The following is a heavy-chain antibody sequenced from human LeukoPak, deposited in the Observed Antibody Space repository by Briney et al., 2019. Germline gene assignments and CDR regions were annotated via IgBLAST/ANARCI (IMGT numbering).Heavy chain of an antibody. V-gene: IGHV1-2*02. CDR3: ARRTLVGATHFDY. CDR2: INPNSGGT. J-gene: IGHJ4*02. CDR1: GYTFTGYY. D-gene: IGHD1-26*01. Sequence: GASVKVSCKASGYTFTGYYMHWVRQAPGQGLEWMGWINPNSGGTNYAQKFQGGVTMTRDTSISTAYMELSRLRSDDTAVYYCARRTLVGATHFDYWGQGTLVTVSP.